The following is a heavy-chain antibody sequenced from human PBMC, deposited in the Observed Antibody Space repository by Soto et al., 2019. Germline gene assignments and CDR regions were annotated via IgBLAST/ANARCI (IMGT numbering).Heavy chain of an antibody. V-gene: IGHV3-23*01. CDR2: ISGSGGST. J-gene: IGHJ6*01. Sequence: PGGSLRLSCAASGFTFSSYAMSWVRQAPGKGLEWVSAISGSGGSTYYADSVKGRFTISRDNSKNTLYLQMNSLRAEDTAVYYCAKATPPTPKDVFGYYYGMDVWGQGTTVTVSS. D-gene: IGHD3-10*02. CDR1: GFTFSSYA. CDR3: AKATPPTPKDVFGYYYGMDV.